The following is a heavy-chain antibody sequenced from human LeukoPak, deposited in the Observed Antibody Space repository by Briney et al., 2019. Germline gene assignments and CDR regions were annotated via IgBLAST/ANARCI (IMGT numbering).Heavy chain of an antibody. J-gene: IGHJ4*02. D-gene: IGHD1-26*01. CDR1: GYSISSGYY. Sequence: SETLSLTCAVSGYSISSGYYWGWIRQPPGKGLEWIGSISHSGSTYYNRSLKSRVTILVDTSKNQFSLKLNSVTAADTAVYYCARQLDGGSYLSPGYWGQGTLVTVSS. V-gene: IGHV4-38-2*01. CDR2: ISHSGST. CDR3: ARQLDGGSYLSPGY.